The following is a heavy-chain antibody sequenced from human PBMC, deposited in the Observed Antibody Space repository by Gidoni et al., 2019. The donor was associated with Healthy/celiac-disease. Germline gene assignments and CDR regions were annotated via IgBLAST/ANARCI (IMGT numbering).Heavy chain of an antibody. J-gene: IGHJ6*02. Sequence: QLQLQESGPGLVKPSETLSLTCTVSGGSISSSIYYWGWIRQPPGKGLEWIGSIYYIGSTYYNPSLKSRVTISVDTSKNQFSLKLSSVTAADTAVYYCARQMGSSRKNYGMDVWGQGTTVTVSS. V-gene: IGHV4-39*01. CDR2: IYYIGST. CDR3: ARQMGSSRKNYGMDV. CDR1: GGSISSSIYY. D-gene: IGHD6-13*01.